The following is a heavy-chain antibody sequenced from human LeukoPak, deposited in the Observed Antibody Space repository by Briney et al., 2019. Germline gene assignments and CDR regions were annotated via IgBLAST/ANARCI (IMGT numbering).Heavy chain of an antibody. CDR1: GFSFSYYG. CDR2: MSYDGSDE. CDR3: AGAPFPDFDY. D-gene: IGHD3-16*01. Sequence: PGGSLRLSCAASGFSFSYYGVHWVRQAPGRGLEWVTGMSYDGSDEYYADSVKGRFTISRDNSKNTLFLQMNSLRIDDTAVYYCAGAPFPDFDYWGHGTLVTVSS. V-gene: IGHV3-30*03. J-gene: IGHJ4*01.